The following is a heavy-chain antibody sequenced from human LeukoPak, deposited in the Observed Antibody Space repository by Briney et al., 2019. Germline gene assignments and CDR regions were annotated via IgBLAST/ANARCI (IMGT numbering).Heavy chain of an antibody. CDR1: GYSFTSYW. V-gene: IGHV5-51*01. CDR2: IYPCDSDT. J-gene: IGHJ6*02. Sequence: GESLKISCKGSGYSFTSYWIGWVRQMPGKGLEWMGIIYPCDSDTRYSPSFQGQVTISADKSISTAYLQWSSLKASDTAMYYCARQNWGEDIPRKREQVNYYYGMDVWGQGTTVTVSS. CDR3: ARQNWGEDIPRKREQVNYYYGMDV. D-gene: IGHD7-27*01.